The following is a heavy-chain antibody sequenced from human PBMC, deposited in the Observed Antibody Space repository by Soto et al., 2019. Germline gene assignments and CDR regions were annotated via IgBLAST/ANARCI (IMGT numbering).Heavy chain of an antibody. CDR1: GGTLSDYA. D-gene: IGHD4-17*01. CDR3: ARVGDYTDFDY. V-gene: IGHV1-69*13. Sequence: GASVKVSCKASGGTLSDYAISWVRQAPGQGLEWMGGIIPIFGTANYAQKFQGRVTITADESTSTAYMELSSLRSEDTAVYYCARVGDYTDFDYWGQGTLVTVSS. J-gene: IGHJ4*02. CDR2: IIPIFGTA.